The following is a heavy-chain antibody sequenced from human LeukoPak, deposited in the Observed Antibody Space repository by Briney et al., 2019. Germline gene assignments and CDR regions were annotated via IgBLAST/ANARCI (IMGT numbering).Heavy chain of an antibody. CDR3: AASGIAVVLFDY. D-gene: IGHD6-19*01. Sequence: GGSLRLSCAASGFTFSSYSMNWVRQAPGKGLEWVSSISSSSSYIYYADSVKGRFTISRDNAKNSLYLQMNSLRAEDTAVYYCAASGIAVVLFDYWGQGTLVTVSS. J-gene: IGHJ4*02. CDR2: ISSSSSYI. CDR1: GFTFSSYS. V-gene: IGHV3-21*04.